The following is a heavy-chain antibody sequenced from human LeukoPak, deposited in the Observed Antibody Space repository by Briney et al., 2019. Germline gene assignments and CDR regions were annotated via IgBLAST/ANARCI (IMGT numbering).Heavy chain of an antibody. Sequence: GGSLGLSCAASGFTFDYYAMHWVRQAPGKGLEWVSGVSGSGTTTYYSASVKGRFNISRDNSKNKVYLHMSSLRDEDTALYYCAKGYDILSAYLDYWGQGTLVTVSS. D-gene: IGHD3-9*01. CDR1: GFTFDYYA. CDR2: VSGSGTTT. V-gene: IGHV3-23*01. CDR3: AKGYDILSAYLDY. J-gene: IGHJ4*02.